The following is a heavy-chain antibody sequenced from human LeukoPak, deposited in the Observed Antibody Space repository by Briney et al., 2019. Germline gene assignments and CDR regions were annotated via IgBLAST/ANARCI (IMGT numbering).Heavy chain of an antibody. J-gene: IGHJ6*03. V-gene: IGHV4-4*07. CDR2: LYTSGST. D-gene: IGHD6-13*01. Sequence: SETLSLTCTVSGDSISGYYWSWVRQPAGKGLEWIGRLYTSGSTNYNPSLKSRITLSFDTSRNQFSLKLSSVTAADTAVYYCARGGIAVAGYYYYYHMDVWGKGTTVTVSS. CDR3: ARGGIAVAGYYYYYHMDV. CDR1: GDSISGYY.